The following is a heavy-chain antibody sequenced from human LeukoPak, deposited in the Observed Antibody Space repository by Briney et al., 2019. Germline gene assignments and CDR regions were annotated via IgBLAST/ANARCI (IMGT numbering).Heavy chain of an antibody. V-gene: IGHV4-39*07. CDR3: ARDYYDSSGSGY. Sequence: SETLSLTCTVSGGSISSSSYYWGWIRQPPGKGLEWIGSIYYSGSTYYNPSLKSRVTISVDTSKNQFSLKLSSVTAADTAVYYCARDYYDSSGSGYWGQGTLVTVSS. CDR2: IYYSGST. D-gene: IGHD3-22*01. CDR1: GGSISSSSYY. J-gene: IGHJ4*02.